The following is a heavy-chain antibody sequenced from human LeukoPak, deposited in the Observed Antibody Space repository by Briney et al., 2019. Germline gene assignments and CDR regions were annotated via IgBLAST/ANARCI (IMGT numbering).Heavy chain of an antibody. CDR1: GGTISTSLYY. CDR2: INHSGST. V-gene: IGHV4-39*07. J-gene: IGHJ4*02. D-gene: IGHD3-9*01. Sequence: SETLSLTCSVSGGTISTSLYYWSWIRQPPGKGLEWIGEINHSGSTNYNPSLKSRVTISVDTSKNQFSLKLSSVTAADTAVYYCARNFRVRYFDWLLYTPRNFDYWGQGTLVTVSS. CDR3: ARNFRVRYFDWLLYTPRNFDY.